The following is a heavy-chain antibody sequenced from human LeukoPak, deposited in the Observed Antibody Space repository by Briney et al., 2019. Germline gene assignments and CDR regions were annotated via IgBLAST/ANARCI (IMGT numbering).Heavy chain of an antibody. D-gene: IGHD3-22*01. CDR3: ARDYYDSSGFSYAACDI. J-gene: IGHJ3*02. Sequence: GGSLRLSCAASGFTFNSYNMHWVRQAPGKGLEWVSYISRSSIIYYAGSVKGRLTISRDNAKNSLYLQMNRLRDEDTAVYYCARDYYDSSGFSYAACDIWGQGTMVTVSS. V-gene: IGHV3-48*02. CDR2: ISRSSII. CDR1: GFTFNSYN.